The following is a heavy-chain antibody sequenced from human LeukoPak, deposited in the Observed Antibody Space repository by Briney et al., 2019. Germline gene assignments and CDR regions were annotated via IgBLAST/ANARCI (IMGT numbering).Heavy chain of an antibody. V-gene: IGHV3-30*18. Sequence: PGGSLRLSCAASGFTVSSNYMSWVRQAPGKGLEWVSVITYDGGNRYCADSVKGRFTISRDNSQNTLYLQMNSLRAEDTAVYYCAKDRGSSSSAYGMDVWGQGTTVTVSS. CDR3: AKDRGSSSSAYGMDV. D-gene: IGHD6-13*01. CDR1: GFTVSSNY. J-gene: IGHJ6*02. CDR2: ITYDGGNR.